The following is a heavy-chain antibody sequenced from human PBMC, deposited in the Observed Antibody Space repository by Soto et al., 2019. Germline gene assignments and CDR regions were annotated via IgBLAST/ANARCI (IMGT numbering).Heavy chain of an antibody. CDR2: MNPNSGNT. V-gene: IGHV1-8*01. D-gene: IGHD4-17*01. Sequence: QVQLVQSGAEVKKPGASVKVSCKASGYTFTSYDINWVRQATGQGLEWMGWMNPNSGNTGYAQKFQGRVTMTRNTSISTAYMELRSLRSENTAVYYCARGTTVTTRGYYYYYMDVWGKGTTVTVSS. CDR1: GYTFTSYD. CDR3: ARGTTVTTRGYYYYYMDV. J-gene: IGHJ6*03.